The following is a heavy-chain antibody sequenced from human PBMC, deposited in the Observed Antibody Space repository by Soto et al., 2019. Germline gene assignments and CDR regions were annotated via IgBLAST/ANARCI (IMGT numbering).Heavy chain of an antibody. V-gene: IGHV1-3*01. J-gene: IGHJ3*02. Sequence: ASAKPSSKAPRYAIASCAMHSPHQAPGQRLEWMGWINAGNGNTKYSQKFQGRVTITRDTSASTAYMELSSLRSEDTAVYYCARDCSGGRCYFRVFDIWGKGTMVTVSS. CDR2: INAGNGNT. CDR3: ARDCSGGRCYFRVFDI. D-gene: IGHD2-15*01. CDR1: RYAIASCA.